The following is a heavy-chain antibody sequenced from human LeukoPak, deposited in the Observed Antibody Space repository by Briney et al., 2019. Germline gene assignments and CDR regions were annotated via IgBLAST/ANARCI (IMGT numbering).Heavy chain of an antibody. CDR1: GGSINSNY. CDR3: ARHPFASPFDY. J-gene: IGHJ4*02. Sequence: SETLSLTCTVSGGSINSNYWSWIRQPPGKGLEWIAYIYETGNSDYNPSLKSRVTVSIDTSKSQVSLKLSSVTAADTAVYYCARHPFASPFDYWGQATLVTVSS. D-gene: IGHD2-21*01. CDR2: IYETGNS. V-gene: IGHV4-59*08.